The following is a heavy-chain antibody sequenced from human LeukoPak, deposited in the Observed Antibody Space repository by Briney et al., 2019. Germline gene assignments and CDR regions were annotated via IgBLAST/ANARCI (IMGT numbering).Heavy chain of an antibody. J-gene: IGHJ4*02. D-gene: IGHD1-1*01. CDR2: ITNDGSST. CDR3: ATQQGGNAAY. CDR1: GLTFSSHW. Sequence: GGSLRLSCAASGLTFSSHWMHWVRQAPGKGLVWVSRITNDGSSTAYADSVKGRFTISRDNAKNMLYLQVNSLRAEDTAVYYCATQQGGNAAYWGQGTLVTVSS. V-gene: IGHV3-74*01.